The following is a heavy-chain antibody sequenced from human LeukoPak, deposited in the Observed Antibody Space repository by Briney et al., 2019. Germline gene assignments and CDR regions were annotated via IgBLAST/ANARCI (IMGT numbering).Heavy chain of an antibody. CDR3: AKARMERWLQFDY. Sequence: GGSLRLSCTVSGFTVSSNSMSWVRQAPGKGLEWVSFIYSAGSTHYSDSVKGRFTIPRDNSKNTLYLQMNSLRAEDTAVYYCAKARMERWLQFDYWGQGTLVTVSS. V-gene: IGHV3-53*01. CDR1: GFTVSSNS. CDR2: IYSAGST. J-gene: IGHJ4*02. D-gene: IGHD5-24*01.